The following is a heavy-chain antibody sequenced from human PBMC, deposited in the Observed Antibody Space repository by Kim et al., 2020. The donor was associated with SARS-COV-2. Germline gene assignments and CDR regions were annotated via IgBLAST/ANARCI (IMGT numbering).Heavy chain of an antibody. Sequence: AQKRQGRVTMTTDTSTSTAYMELRSLRSDDTAVYYCARDPGIAVAGWFDPWGQGTLVTVSS. CDR3: ARDPGIAVAGWFDP. V-gene: IGHV1-18*01. J-gene: IGHJ5*02. D-gene: IGHD6-19*01.